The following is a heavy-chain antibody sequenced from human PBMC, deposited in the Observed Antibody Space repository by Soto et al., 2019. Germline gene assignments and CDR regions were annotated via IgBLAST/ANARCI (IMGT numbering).Heavy chain of an antibody. CDR1: GRTFNVNADF. CDR2: IDNGGNT. D-gene: IGHD3-10*01. V-gene: IGHV4-39*01. Sequence: PSETLSLTCTVSGRTFNVNADFWYLAWIRQPPGKGLEWIGSIDNGGNTHYNAPLKSRVIISADTSKNQFSLSLNSVTAADKPVYYCVKRSLLMAPTWGQGIQVTVSS. CDR3: VKRSLLMAPT. J-gene: IGHJ4*02.